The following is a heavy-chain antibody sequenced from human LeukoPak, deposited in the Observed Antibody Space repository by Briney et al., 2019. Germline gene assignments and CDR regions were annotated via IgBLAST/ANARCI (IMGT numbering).Heavy chain of an antibody. CDR3: AKDRSSSWYAGLDY. V-gene: IGHV3-9*01. CDR1: GFTFDDYA. Sequence: PGRSLRLSCAASGFTFDDYAMHWVRQAPGKGLEWVSGISWNSGSIGYADSVKARFTISRDNAKNSLYLQMNSLRAEDTALYYCAKDRSSSWYAGLDYWGQGTLVTVSS. J-gene: IGHJ4*02. D-gene: IGHD6-13*01. CDR2: ISWNSGSI.